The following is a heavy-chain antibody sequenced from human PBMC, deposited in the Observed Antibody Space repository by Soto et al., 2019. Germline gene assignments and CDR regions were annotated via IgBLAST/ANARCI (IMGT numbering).Heavy chain of an antibody. Sequence: EVQLVESGGGLVKPGGSLRLSCAASGFTFSSYSMNWVRQAPGKGLEWVSSISSSSSYIYYADSVKGRFTISRDNAKNSLYLQMNGLRAEDTAVYYCAREGVFPNLEGRGWGGYYYYGMDVWGQGTTVTVSS. CDR3: AREGVFPNLEGRGWGGYYYYGMDV. D-gene: IGHD2-21*01. V-gene: IGHV3-21*01. CDR2: ISSSSSYI. CDR1: GFTFSSYS. J-gene: IGHJ6*02.